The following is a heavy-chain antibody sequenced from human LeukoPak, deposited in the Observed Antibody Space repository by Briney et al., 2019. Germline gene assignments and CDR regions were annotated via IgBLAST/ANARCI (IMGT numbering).Heavy chain of an antibody. J-gene: IGHJ4*02. CDR3: ARDRIGFRIGMVDY. Sequence: PGGSLRLSCAASGFTFSSYGMHWVRQAPGKGLEWVAVIWYDGSNKYYADSVKGRFTISRDNSKNTLYLQMNSLRAEDTAVYYCARDRIGFRIGMVDYWGQGTLVTVSS. V-gene: IGHV3-33*01. CDR1: GFTFSSYG. D-gene: IGHD2-15*01. CDR2: IWYDGSNK.